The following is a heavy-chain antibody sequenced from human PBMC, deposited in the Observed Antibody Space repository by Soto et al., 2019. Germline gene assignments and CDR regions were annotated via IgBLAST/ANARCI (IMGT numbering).Heavy chain of an antibody. CDR1: GFTFSSHW. CDR2: IRTSGSNI. V-gene: IGHV3-48*04. D-gene: IGHD6-6*01. CDR3: ARSDRSIAARRGFDY. J-gene: IGHJ4*02. Sequence: PXXSLRLACAASGFTFSSHWMHWVLQPPGKGLEWVSLIRTSGSNIYYGDSVKGRFTISRDNAKNSLYLQMNSLRAEDTAVYYCARSDRSIAARRGFDYWGQGTLVTVSS.